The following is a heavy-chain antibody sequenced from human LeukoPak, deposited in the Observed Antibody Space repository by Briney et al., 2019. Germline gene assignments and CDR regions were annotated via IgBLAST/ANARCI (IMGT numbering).Heavy chain of an antibody. Sequence: GASVEVSCKVSGYTLTELSMHWVRQAPGKGLEWMGGFDPEDGETIYAQKFQGRVTMTEDTSIDTAYMELSSLSFEDTAVYYCATLEPEPGDFGGLAYWGQGTLVTVSS. V-gene: IGHV1-24*01. CDR3: ATLEPEPGDFGGLAY. CDR2: FDPEDGET. J-gene: IGHJ4*02. D-gene: IGHD4-17*01. CDR1: GYTLTELS.